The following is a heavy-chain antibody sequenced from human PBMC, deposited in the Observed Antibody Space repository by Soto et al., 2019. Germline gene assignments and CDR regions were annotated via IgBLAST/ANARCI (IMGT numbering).Heavy chain of an antibody. Sequence: EVQLVESGGGLVQPGGSLRLYCAASGFTFSSYWMSWVRQAPGKGLEWVANIKQEGSEKYYVDSVKGRFTISRDNAKNSLYLQMNSLRDEDTAVYYCARVLTEAFDYWGQGTLVTVSS. D-gene: IGHD3-9*01. CDR3: ARVLTEAFDY. CDR2: IKQEGSEK. V-gene: IGHV3-7*01. CDR1: GFTFSSYW. J-gene: IGHJ4*02.